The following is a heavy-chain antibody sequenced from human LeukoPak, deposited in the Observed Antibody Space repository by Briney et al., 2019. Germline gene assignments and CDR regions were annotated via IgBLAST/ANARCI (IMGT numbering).Heavy chain of an antibody. J-gene: IGHJ4*02. CDR2: IYRGGDT. CDR1: GLTVSDNY. D-gene: IGHD1-26*01. Sequence: GGSLRLSCAASGLTVSDNYMTWVRQGPEKGLEGVSVIYRGGDTYYGESVKGRFTISRDGSKNTLYLQMNSLRAEDTAVYYCARVIVGPTTTVDYLDYWGQGTLVTVSS. CDR3: ARVIVGPTTTVDYLDY. V-gene: IGHV3-66*01.